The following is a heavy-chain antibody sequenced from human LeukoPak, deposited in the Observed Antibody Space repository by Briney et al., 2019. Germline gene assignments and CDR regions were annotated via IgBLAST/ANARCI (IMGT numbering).Heavy chain of an antibody. Sequence: ASVKVSCKASGYTFTTYYIHWVRQAPGQGLGWMGIIRPSGGTTIYAQKFQGRVTMTRDTSTSTVYMELSSLRSEDTAVYYCARIEGLAAKMGDWGQGTLVTVSS. CDR1: GYTFTTYY. V-gene: IGHV1-46*01. CDR2: IRPSGGTT. CDR3: ARIEGLAAKMGD. J-gene: IGHJ4*02. D-gene: IGHD6-25*01.